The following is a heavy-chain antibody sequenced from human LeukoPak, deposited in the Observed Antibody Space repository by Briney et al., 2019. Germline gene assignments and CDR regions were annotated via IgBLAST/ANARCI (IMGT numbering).Heavy chain of an antibody. CDR2: INTGNDHT. V-gene: IGHV1-3*04. Sequence: ASVKVSCKTSGYTFTSFHVHWVRQAPGQGLEWMGWINTGNDHTRYSPKFQGRVTVAMDTSAATAYMELNSLTSEDTAVYYCARKSTNAGGGFDYWGQGTLVAVSS. J-gene: IGHJ4*02. D-gene: IGHD2-8*01. CDR1: GYTFTSFH. CDR3: ARKSTNAGGGFDY.